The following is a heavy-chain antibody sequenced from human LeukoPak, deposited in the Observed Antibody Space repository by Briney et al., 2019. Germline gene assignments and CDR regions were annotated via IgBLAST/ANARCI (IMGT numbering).Heavy chain of an antibody. CDR2: ISYDGSNK. CDR3: ARDQWGIRCLDY. Sequence: GGSLRLSCAASGFTFSSYAMHWVRQAPGKGLEWVAVISYDGSNKYYADSVRGRFTISRDNSKNTLYLQMNSLRAEDTAVYYCARDQWGIRCLDYWGQGTLVTVSS. V-gene: IGHV3-30-3*01. CDR1: GFTFSSYA. J-gene: IGHJ4*02. D-gene: IGHD3-16*01.